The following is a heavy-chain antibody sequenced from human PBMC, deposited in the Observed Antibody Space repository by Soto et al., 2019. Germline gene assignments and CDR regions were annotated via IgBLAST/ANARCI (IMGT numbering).Heavy chain of an antibody. J-gene: IGHJ6*02. CDR2: ISWNSGSI. CDR1: GFTFDDYA. CDR3: AKDMGYQLLAVGYYYGMDV. Sequence: EVQLVESGGGLVQPGRSLRLSCAASGFTFDDYAMHWVRQAPGKGLEWVSGISWNSGSIGYADSVKGRFTISRDNPKNSLYLQMNSLRAEDTALYYCAKDMGYQLLAVGYYYGMDVWGQGTTVTVSS. V-gene: IGHV3-9*01. D-gene: IGHD2-2*01.